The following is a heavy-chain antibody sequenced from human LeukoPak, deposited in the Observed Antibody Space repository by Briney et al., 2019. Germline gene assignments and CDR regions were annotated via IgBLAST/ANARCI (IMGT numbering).Heavy chain of an antibody. V-gene: IGHV3-7*01. CDR2: MRQDGSEK. CDR3: ARDPSLDC. CDR1: GFTFSNYW. Sequence: GGSLRLSCAASGFTFSNYWLSWVRQAPGKGLEWVAHMRQDGSEKYYVDSVKGRFTISRDNGKNSLYLQMNSLRVEDTAVYYCARDPSLDCWGQGTLVTVSS. J-gene: IGHJ4*02.